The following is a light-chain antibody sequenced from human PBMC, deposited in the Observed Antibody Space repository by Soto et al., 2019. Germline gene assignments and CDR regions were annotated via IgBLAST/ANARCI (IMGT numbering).Light chain of an antibody. CDR2: EVT. CDR3: SSYAGSNNFDV. V-gene: IGLV2-8*01. Sequence: QSALTQPPSASGSPGQSVTISCTGSSTDIGGYNFVSWYQQHPGKAPKLIIYEVTKRPSGVPDRFSGSKFGNTASLTVSGLQPEDEAQYYCSSYAGSNNFDVFGSGTKVTVL. CDR1: STDIGGYNF. J-gene: IGLJ1*01.